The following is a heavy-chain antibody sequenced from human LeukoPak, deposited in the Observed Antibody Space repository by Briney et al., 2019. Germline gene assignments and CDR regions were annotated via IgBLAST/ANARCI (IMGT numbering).Heavy chain of an antibody. J-gene: IGHJ5*02. Sequence: ASVKVSCKASGYTFTSYGISWVRQAPGQGLEWMGWISDYNGNTNYAQRVQGRVTMTTDTSTSTAYMELRSLRSDDTAVYYCARDNGADQAEWFDPWGQGTLVTVSS. CDR2: ISDYNGNT. CDR3: ARDNGADQAEWFDP. V-gene: IGHV1-18*01. D-gene: IGHD3-10*01. CDR1: GYTFTSYG.